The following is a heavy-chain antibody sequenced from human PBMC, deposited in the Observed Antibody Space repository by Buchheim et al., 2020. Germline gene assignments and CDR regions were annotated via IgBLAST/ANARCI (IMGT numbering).Heavy chain of an antibody. CDR2: ISYDGSNK. D-gene: IGHD5-24*01. Sequence: QVQLVESGGGVVQPGRSLRLSCAASGFTFSSYAMHWVRQAPGKGLEWVAVISYDGSNKYYADSVKGRFTISRDNSKITLYLQMNSLRAEDTAVYYCARSRRVEMATPLDYWGQGTL. J-gene: IGHJ4*02. CDR3: ARSRRVEMATPLDY. CDR1: GFTFSSYA. V-gene: IGHV3-30*04.